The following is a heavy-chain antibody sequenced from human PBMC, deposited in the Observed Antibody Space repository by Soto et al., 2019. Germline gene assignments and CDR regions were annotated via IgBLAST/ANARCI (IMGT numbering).Heavy chain of an antibody. D-gene: IGHD3-22*01. CDR1: WFIYNDYD. J-gene: IGHJ4*02. Sequence: SEKVSRKASWFIYNDYDSRCLRQAPGQGLEWMGWISANRCNTNYAQKVQGRVTMTTDTSTSTAYMELRSLRSGDTAVYYCATAGNYDSSGRDFWGQGTLVTGSS. V-gene: IGHV1-18*04. CDR2: ISANRCNT. CDR3: ATAGNYDSSGRDF.